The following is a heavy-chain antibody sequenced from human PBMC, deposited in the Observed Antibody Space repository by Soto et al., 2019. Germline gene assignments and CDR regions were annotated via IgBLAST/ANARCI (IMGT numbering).Heavy chain of an antibody. CDR1: GGSISSSSYY. D-gene: IGHD3-3*01. CDR2: IYYSGST. V-gene: IGHV4-39*01. CDR3: ARLSKPDTGFWSGYSVPRNDAFDI. J-gene: IGHJ3*02. Sequence: QLQLQESGPGLVKPSETLSLTCTVSGGSISSSSYYWGWIRQPPGKGLEWIGSIYYSGSTYYNPSLKSRVTISVDTSKNQCSLKLSSVTAADTAVYYCARLSKPDTGFWSGYSVPRNDAFDIWGQGTMVTVSS.